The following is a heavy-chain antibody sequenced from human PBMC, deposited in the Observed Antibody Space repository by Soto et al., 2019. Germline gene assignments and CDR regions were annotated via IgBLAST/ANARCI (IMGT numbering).Heavy chain of an antibody. D-gene: IGHD3-16*01. Sequence: VGSLSLSCAASGFTFSGHWMHWVRQAPGKGLVWVSRIDSYGTSAYYADSVKGRFTISRDNAKNTLYLQMNSLRAEDTAVYYCARGPFYVDVWGQGTTVTVAS. CDR3: ARGPFYVDV. CDR2: IDSYGTSA. J-gene: IGHJ6*02. CDR1: GFTFSGHW. V-gene: IGHV3-74*01.